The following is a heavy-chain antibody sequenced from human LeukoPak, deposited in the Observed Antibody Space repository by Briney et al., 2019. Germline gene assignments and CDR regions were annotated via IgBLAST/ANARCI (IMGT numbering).Heavy chain of an antibody. CDR1: GFTFSGSA. Sequence: GGSLKLSCAASGFTFSGSAMHWVRQASGKGLEWVGRIRSKANSYATAYAASVKGRFTISRDDSKNTAYLQMNSLKTEDTAVYYCTRPSTSGVDYYYMDVWGKGTTVTVSS. D-gene: IGHD5/OR15-5a*01. J-gene: IGHJ6*03. V-gene: IGHV3-73*01. CDR2: IRSKANSYAT. CDR3: TRPSTSGVDYYYMDV.